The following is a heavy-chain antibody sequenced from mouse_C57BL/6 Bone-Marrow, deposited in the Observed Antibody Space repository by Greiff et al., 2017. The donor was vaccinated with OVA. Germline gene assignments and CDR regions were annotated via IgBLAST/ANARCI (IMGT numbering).Heavy chain of an antibody. CDR3: ARFYYSNPFDY. J-gene: IGHJ2*01. CDR1: GYTFTSYW. D-gene: IGHD2-5*01. V-gene: IGHV1-50*01. Sequence: QVQLQQPGAELVKPGASVKLSCKASGYTFTSYWMQWVKQRPGQGLEWIGEIDPSDSYTNYNQKFKGKATLTVDTSSSTAYMQLSSLTSEDSAVYYCARFYYSNPFDYWGQGTTLTVSS. CDR2: IDPSDSYT.